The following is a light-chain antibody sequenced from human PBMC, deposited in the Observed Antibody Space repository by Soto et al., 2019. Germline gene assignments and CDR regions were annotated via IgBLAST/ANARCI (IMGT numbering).Light chain of an antibody. J-gene: IGKJ1*01. Sequence: EIVITQSPAPLSVSPGERATLSCRASQSVSSNLAWYQQKPGQAPRLLIYGASTRATGIPARFSGSGSGTEFTLTISSLQSEDFAVYYCQHHGAFGQGTKVDIK. CDR1: QSVSSN. CDR3: QHHGA. V-gene: IGKV3-15*01. CDR2: GAS.